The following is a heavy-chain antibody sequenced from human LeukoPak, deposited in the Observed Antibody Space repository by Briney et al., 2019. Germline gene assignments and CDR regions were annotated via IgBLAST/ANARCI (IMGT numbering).Heavy chain of an antibody. D-gene: IGHD5-12*01. J-gene: IGHJ4*02. CDR3: ARAWLRLNPYFDY. Sequence: ASVKVSCKASGYTFTGYYMHWVRQAPGQGLEWMGWINPNSGGTNYAQKFQGRVTMTRDTSISTAYMELSRLRSDDTAVYYCARAWLRLNPYFDYWGQGTLVTVSS. CDR1: GYTFTGYY. V-gene: IGHV1-2*02. CDR2: INPNSGGT.